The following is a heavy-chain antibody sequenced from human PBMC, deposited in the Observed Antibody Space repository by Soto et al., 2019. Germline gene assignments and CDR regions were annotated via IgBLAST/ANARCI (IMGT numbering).Heavy chain of an antibody. CDR2: INPSGGST. Sequence: ASVKVSCKASGYTFTSYYMHWVRQAPGQGLEWMGIINPSGGSTSYAQKFQGRVTMTRDTSTSTVYMELSSLRSEDTAVYYCARAPVLRFLEWLLWAWGQGTLVTVSS. CDR1: GYTFTSYY. D-gene: IGHD3-3*01. CDR3: ARAPVLRFLEWLLWA. V-gene: IGHV1-46*01. J-gene: IGHJ5*02.